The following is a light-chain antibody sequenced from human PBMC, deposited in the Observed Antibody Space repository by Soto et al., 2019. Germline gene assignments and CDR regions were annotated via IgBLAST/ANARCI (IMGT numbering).Light chain of an antibody. Sequence: DIVMTQSPDSLAVSLGERATINCKSSQSVLYSSNNKNYLAWYQQKPGQPPKVLIYWASTRESGVPDRFSGSGSGTDFTLTISSLEPEDFAVYYCQQRSNWPRFTFGPGTKVDIK. CDR1: QSVLYSSNNKNY. V-gene: IGKV4-1*01. J-gene: IGKJ3*01. CDR3: QQRSNWPRFT. CDR2: WAS.